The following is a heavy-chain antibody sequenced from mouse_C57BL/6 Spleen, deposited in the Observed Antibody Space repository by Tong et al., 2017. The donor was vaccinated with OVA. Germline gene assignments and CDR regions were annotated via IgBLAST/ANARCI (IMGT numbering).Heavy chain of an antibody. CDR3: VYSNHAWFAY. D-gene: IGHD2-5*01. CDR1: GFNIKDDY. Sequence: EVQLQESGAELVRPGASVKLSCTASGFNIKDDYMHWVKQRPEQGLEWIGWIDPENGDTEYASKFQGKATITADTSSNTAYLQLSSLTSEDSAVYFCVYSNHAWFAYWGQGTLVTVSA. J-gene: IGHJ3*01. CDR2: IDPENGDT. V-gene: IGHV14-4*01.